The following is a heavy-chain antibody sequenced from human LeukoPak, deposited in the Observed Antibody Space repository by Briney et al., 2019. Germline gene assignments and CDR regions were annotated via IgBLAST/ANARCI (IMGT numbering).Heavy chain of an antibody. CDR2: INYSGNT. CDR3: AREGRQDYVYFDY. Sequence: SETLSLTCTVSGGSISDYYWSWIRQPPGKGLEWIGYINYSGNTNYNPSLKSRVTISVDTSKNQFSLRLTSVTAADTAVFYCAREGRQDYVYFDYWGQGSLVTVS. V-gene: IGHV4-59*01. J-gene: IGHJ4*02. D-gene: IGHD4-17*01. CDR1: GGSISDYY.